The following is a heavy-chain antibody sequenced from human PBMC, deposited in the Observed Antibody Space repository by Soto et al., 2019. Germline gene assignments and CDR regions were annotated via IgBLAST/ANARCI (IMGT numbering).Heavy chain of an antibody. V-gene: IGHV5-51*01. D-gene: IGHD3-22*01. CDR1: GYSFTSYW. CDR3: ATHYYDSSGYYYYYGMDV. CDR2: IYPGDSDT. J-gene: IGHJ6*02. Sequence: GESLKISCKGSGYSFTSYWIGWVRQMPGKGLEWMGIIYPGDSDTRYGPSFQGQVTISADKSISTAYLQWSSLKASDTAMYYCATHYYDSSGYYYYYGMDVWGQGTTVTVSS.